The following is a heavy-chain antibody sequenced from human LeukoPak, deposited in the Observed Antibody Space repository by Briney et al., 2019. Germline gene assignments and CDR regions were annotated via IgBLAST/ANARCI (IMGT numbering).Heavy chain of an antibody. D-gene: IGHD5-12*01. V-gene: IGHV1-8*02. CDR1: GYTFTGYH. CDR3: ARVYSGYDFGYYYYMDV. Sequence: GASVKVSRKPSGYTFTGYHIHWVRQAPGQGLEWMGWISAYNGNTNYAQKFQGRVTMTRNTSISTAYMELSSLRSEDTAVYYCARVYSGYDFGYYYYMDVWGKGTTVIVSS. J-gene: IGHJ6*03. CDR2: ISAYNGNT.